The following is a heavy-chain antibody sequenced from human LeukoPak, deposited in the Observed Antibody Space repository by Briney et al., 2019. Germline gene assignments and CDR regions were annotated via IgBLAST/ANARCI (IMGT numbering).Heavy chain of an antibody. CDR3: ARDRGRGYSSSLNPDDAFDI. CDR1: GFTFDDYG. J-gene: IGHJ3*02. CDR2: INWNGGST. Sequence: QSGGSLRLSCAASGFTFDDYGMSWVRQAPGKGLEWVSGINWNGGSTGYADSVKGRFTISRDNAKNSLYLQMNSLRAEDTALYHCARDRGRGYSSSLNPDDAFDIWGQGTMVTVSS. D-gene: IGHD6-13*01. V-gene: IGHV3-20*01.